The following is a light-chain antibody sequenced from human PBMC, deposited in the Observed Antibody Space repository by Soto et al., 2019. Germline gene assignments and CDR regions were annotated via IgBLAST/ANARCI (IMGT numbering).Light chain of an antibody. CDR1: QSISSW. J-gene: IGKJ1*01. CDR3: QQYNSYSWT. CDR2: DAS. V-gene: IGKV1-5*01. Sequence: DIQMTQSPSTLSASIGDRVTITCRASQSISSWLAWYQQKPGKAPKLLIYDASSLESGVPSRFSGSGSGTEFTLYISSLQPDDFATYYCQQYNSYSWTFGQGTKVEIK.